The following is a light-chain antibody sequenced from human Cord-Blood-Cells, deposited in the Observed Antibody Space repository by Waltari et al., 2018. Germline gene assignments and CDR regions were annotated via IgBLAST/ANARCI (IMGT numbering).Light chain of an antibody. Sequence: AIRMTQSPFSLSASVGDRVTITCWASQGISSYLAWYQQKPAKAPKLVIYYASILQSGVPTRISCSGSGTDYTLTISSLQAEEFATYYCQQYYSTPFGGGTKVEIK. J-gene: IGKJ4*01. V-gene: IGKV1D-43*01. CDR3: QQYYSTP. CDR2: YAS. CDR1: QGISSY.